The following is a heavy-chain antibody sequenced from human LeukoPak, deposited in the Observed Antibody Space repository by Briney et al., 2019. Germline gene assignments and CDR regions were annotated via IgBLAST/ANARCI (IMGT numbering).Heavy chain of an antibody. J-gene: IGHJ3*02. Sequence: GGSLRLSCAASGFTFSSYGMSWVRQAPGKGLEWVSAISGSGGSTYYADSVKGRFTISRDNSKNTLYLQMNSLRAEDTAVYYCGSGSIAVAVLDIWGQGTMVTVSS. CDR1: GFTFSSYG. V-gene: IGHV3-23*01. CDR3: GSGSIAVAVLDI. CDR2: ISGSGGST. D-gene: IGHD6-19*01.